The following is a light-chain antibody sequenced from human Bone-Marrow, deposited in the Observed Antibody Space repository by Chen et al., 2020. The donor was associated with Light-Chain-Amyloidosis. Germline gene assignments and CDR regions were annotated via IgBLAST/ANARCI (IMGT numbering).Light chain of an antibody. J-gene: IGLJ3*02. Sequence: SYVLTQPSSVSVAPGQTATIACGGNNMGSTSVHWYQQTPGQAHLLVVYDDSDRPSGIPARSSGSNSGNTDTLTISRVEAGEEADYYGQVWDRSSDRPVFGGGTKLTVL. CDR2: DDS. CDR3: QVWDRSSDRPV. V-gene: IGLV3-21*02. CDR1: NMGSTS.